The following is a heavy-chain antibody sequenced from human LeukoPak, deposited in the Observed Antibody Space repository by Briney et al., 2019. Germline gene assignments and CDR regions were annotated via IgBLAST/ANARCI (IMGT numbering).Heavy chain of an antibody. J-gene: IGHJ4*02. CDR2: TDRDGGDE. CDR1: GFTFTKQW. D-gene: IGHD3-10*01. V-gene: IGHV3-7*01. CDR3: VRNGGSLDY. Sequence: GGSLRLSCAASGFTFTKQWTSWVRQAPGKGLEWVANTDRDGGDERYIDSAKGRFTISRDNTKNTLNLRMNSLRAEDTAVYYCVRNGGSLDYWGQGTLVTVSS.